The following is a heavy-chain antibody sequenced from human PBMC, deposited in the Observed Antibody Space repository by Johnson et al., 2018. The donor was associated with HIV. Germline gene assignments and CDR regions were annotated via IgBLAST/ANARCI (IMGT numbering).Heavy chain of an antibody. CDR1: GFTFSSYG. D-gene: IGHD2-15*01. J-gene: IGHJ3*02. Sequence: QVQLVESGGGVVQPGRSLRLSCAASGFTFSSYGMHWVRQAPGKGLEWVAVISYDGSNKYYADSVKGRFTISRANSKNTLYLQMNSLRAEDTAVYYCARDRAWGDNVVVAAYGAFDIWGQGTMVTVSS. V-gene: IGHV3-30*03. CDR3: ARDRAWGDNVVVAAYGAFDI. CDR2: ISYDGSNK.